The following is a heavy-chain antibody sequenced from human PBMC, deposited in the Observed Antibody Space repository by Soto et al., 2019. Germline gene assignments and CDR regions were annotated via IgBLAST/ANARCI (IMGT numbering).Heavy chain of an antibody. CDR1: GFTFSSYG. Sequence: QVQLVESGGGVVQPGRSLRLSCAASGFTFSSYGMHWVRQAPGKGLEWVAVISYDGSNKYYADSVKGRFTISRDNSKNTLYLQMNSLRAEDTAVYYCAKDRGVYSYGLSAPDYWGQGTLVTVSS. V-gene: IGHV3-30*18. D-gene: IGHD5-18*01. CDR2: ISYDGSNK. J-gene: IGHJ4*02. CDR3: AKDRGVYSYGLSAPDY.